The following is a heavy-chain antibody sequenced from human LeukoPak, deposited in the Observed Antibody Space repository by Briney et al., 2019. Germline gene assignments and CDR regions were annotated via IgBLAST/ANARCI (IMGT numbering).Heavy chain of an antibody. J-gene: IGHJ4*02. CDR1: GYPFYNFG. Sequence: AAVKVSCKASGYPFYNFGLTWVRQAPGQGLEWMGWISAYNGNTHYAQKFRGRLTMTTDTSTTTAHLELRSLKSDDTAVYYCARDRLGGDLTGESLYWGQGTLVTVSS. CDR2: ISAYNGNT. D-gene: IGHD4-17*01. CDR3: ARDRLGGDLTGESLY. V-gene: IGHV1-18*01.